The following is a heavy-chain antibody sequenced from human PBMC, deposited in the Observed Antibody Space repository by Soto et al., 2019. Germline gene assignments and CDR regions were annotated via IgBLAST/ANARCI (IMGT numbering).Heavy chain of an antibody. CDR2: IYWDDDK. D-gene: IGHD3-3*01. Sequence: QITLKESGPTLVKPTQTLTLTCTFSGFSLTTSGVGMGWIRQPPGKALEWLALIYWDDDKRYSPSLKSRLTITKDTSKNQVVLTMTNMDPVDTGTYYCAHRRAIFGVVYGMDVWGQGTTVTVSS. J-gene: IGHJ6*02. CDR3: AHRRAIFGVVYGMDV. CDR1: GFSLTTSGVG. V-gene: IGHV2-5*02.